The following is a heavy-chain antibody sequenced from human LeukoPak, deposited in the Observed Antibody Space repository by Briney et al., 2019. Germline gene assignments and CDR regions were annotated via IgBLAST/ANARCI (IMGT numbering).Heavy chain of an antibody. CDR3: ARQTAMGRSGDY. V-gene: IGHV5-51*01. Sequence: GESLKIACKASGYSITSYWIRCVRHVAGKSLERMGIIDPSDSETRYTPSFQGQVTISVDKSLTTADLQWNSLKASDTAMYYCARQTAMGRSGDYWGQGTLVTVSS. D-gene: IGHD5-18*01. J-gene: IGHJ4*02. CDR1: GYSITSYW. CDR2: IDPSDSET.